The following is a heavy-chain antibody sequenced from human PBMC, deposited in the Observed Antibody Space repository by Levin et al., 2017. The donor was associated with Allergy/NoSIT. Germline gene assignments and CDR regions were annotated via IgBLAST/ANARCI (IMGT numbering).Heavy chain of an antibody. Sequence: GGSLRLSCEVSGFTFSSYAMSWIRQTPDKGLEWISIISGDSRTIYYAGSVRGRFTVSRDNSKNTLFLQMNSLRAEDTALYYCVSYRDGPYIPIAYWGQGTLVTVSS. J-gene: IGHJ4*02. D-gene: IGHD2-21*01. CDR3: VSYRDGPYIPIAY. V-gene: IGHV3-23*01. CDR1: GFTFSSYA. CDR2: ISGDSRTI.